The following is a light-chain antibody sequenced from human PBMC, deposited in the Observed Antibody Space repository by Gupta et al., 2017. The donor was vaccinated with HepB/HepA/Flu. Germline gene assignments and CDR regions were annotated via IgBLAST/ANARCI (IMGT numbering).Light chain of an antibody. CDR2: YTT. V-gene: IGLV1-44*01. CDR3: AGWDESLNGVV. CDR1: SSNVGSKN. J-gene: IGLJ2*01. Sequence: SVLTQSPSLSGTPEQRVTISCSGSSSNVGSKNENGYQQLPGRAPKLLIYYTTERPSGVPDRCSGSTSDASASLVISDLQSEDEADDYCAGWDESLNGVVFGGGTKLTVL.